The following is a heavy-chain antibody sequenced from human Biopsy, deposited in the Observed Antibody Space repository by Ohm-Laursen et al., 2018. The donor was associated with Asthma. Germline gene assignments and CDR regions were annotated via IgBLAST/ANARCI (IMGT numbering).Heavy chain of an antibody. Sequence: GTLSLTCPVSGGSMTPTSHYWDWIRQAPGKGLEWIGYISYGGKTSYNPSLKNRVTISRDTSKNQFSLRLTSVTTADTAVYFCARRITIFGVVQKDHGMDAWGQGTTVIVSS. CDR3: ARRITIFGVVQKDHGMDA. V-gene: IGHV4-39*01. D-gene: IGHD3-3*01. CDR1: GGSMTPTSHY. J-gene: IGHJ6*02. CDR2: ISYGGKT.